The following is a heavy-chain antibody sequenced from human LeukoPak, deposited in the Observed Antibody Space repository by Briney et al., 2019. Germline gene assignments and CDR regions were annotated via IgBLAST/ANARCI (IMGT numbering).Heavy chain of an antibody. J-gene: IGHJ4*02. CDR2: IRYDGSNK. V-gene: IGHV3-30*02. D-gene: IGHD3-9*01. Sequence: GGSLRLSCAASGFTFSSYVMHWVRQAPGKGLEWVAFIRYDGSNKYYADSVKGRFTISRDNSKNTLYLQMNSLRAEDTAVYYCAKAGDILTGYDFDYWGQGTLVTVSS. CDR1: GFTFSSYV. CDR3: AKAGDILTGYDFDY.